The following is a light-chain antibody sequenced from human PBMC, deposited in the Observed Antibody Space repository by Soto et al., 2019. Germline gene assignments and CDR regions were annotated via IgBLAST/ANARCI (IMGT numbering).Light chain of an antibody. CDR2: EVS. CDR1: SSDVGGYNY. J-gene: IGLJ3*02. V-gene: IGLV2-14*01. Sequence: QSVLTQPASVSGSPGQSITISCTGTSSDVGGYNYVSWYQQHPGKAPKLMIYEVSHRPSGVSNRFSGSKSGNTASLTISGLQAADEADYYCSSYTSSSTRVFGGGTKVTVL. CDR3: SSYTSSSTRV.